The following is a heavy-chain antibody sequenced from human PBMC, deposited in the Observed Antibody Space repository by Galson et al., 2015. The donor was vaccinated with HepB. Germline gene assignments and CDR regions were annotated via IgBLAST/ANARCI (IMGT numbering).Heavy chain of an antibody. D-gene: IGHD5-18*01. Sequence: PALVKPTQTLTLTCTFSGFSLSTSGMCVSWIRQPPGKALEWLALIDWDDAKYYNTSLQTRLTISKDTSKNQVVLTVTNMDPLDTATYYCARSRYNYGYISFFCDFWGQGTLVTVSS. J-gene: IGHJ4*02. V-gene: IGHV2-70*01. CDR1: GFSLSTSGMC. CDR3: ARSRYNYGYISFFCDF. CDR2: IDWDDAK.